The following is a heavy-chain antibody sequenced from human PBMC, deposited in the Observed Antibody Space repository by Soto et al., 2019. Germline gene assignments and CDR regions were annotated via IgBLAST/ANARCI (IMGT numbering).Heavy chain of an antibody. D-gene: IGHD2-21*01. CDR3: ARGGGDWYFDL. Sequence: QVQLQQWGAGLLKPSETLSLTCAVYGGSFSGYYWSWIRQPPGKGLEWIGEINHSGSTNYNPSLKSRVTISVDTPKNQFSLKLSSVTAADTAVYYCARGGGDWYFDLWGRGTLVTVSS. J-gene: IGHJ2*01. CDR1: GGSFSGYY. CDR2: INHSGST. V-gene: IGHV4-34*01.